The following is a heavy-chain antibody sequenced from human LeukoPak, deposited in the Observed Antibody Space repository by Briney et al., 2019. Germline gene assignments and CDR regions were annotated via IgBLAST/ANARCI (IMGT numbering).Heavy chain of an antibody. D-gene: IGHD3-22*01. CDR2: ISYDGSNK. CDR3: ARDWSPYYYDSSGYYSGAFDI. V-gene: IGHV3-30*04. J-gene: IGHJ3*02. Sequence: PGGSLRLSCAASGFTFSSYAMHWVRQAPGKGLEWVAVISYDGSNKYYADSVKGRFTISRDNSKNTLYLQMNSLRAEDTAVYYCARDWSPYYYDSSGYYSGAFDIWGQGTMVTVSS. CDR1: GFTFSSYA.